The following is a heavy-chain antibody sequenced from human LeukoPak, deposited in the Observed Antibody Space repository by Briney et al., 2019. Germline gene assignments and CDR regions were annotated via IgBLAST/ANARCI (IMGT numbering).Heavy chain of an antibody. J-gene: IGHJ5*02. Sequence: SETLSLTCTVSGVSISSSNSYWGWIRQPPGKGLEWIGSIYYSGSTYYNPSLKSRVTISVDTSKNQFSLKLSSVTAADTAVYYCARDRTVIAAAGMWDPWGQGTLVTVSS. CDR1: GVSISSSNSY. D-gene: IGHD6-13*01. CDR3: ARDRTVIAAAGMWDP. CDR2: IYYSGST. V-gene: IGHV4-39*07.